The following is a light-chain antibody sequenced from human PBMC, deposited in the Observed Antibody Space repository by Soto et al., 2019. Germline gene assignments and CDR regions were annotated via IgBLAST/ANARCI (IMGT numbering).Light chain of an antibody. CDR2: DAS. J-gene: IGKJ1*01. Sequence: EVVLTQSPGTLSLSSGERATLSFRSSQSVINSYLAWYQQKPGQAPRLLIYDASNRATGIPARFSGSGSGTDFTLTISSLEPEDFAVYYCQQRSNWSWTFGQGTKVDI. CDR1: QSVINSY. V-gene: IGKV3-11*01. CDR3: QQRSNWSWT.